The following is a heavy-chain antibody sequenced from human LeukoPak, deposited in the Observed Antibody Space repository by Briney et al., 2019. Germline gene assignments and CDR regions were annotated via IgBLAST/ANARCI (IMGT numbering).Heavy chain of an antibody. CDR2: IYSGGST. Sequence: GGSLRLSCAASGFTVSSNYVSWVRQAPGKGLEWVSVIYSGGSTYYADSVKGRFTISRDNSKNTLYLQMNSLRAEDTAVYYCARDHHYYGRFDYWGQGTLVTVSS. V-gene: IGHV3-53*01. CDR1: GFTVSSNY. D-gene: IGHD3-10*01. J-gene: IGHJ4*02. CDR3: ARDHHYYGRFDY.